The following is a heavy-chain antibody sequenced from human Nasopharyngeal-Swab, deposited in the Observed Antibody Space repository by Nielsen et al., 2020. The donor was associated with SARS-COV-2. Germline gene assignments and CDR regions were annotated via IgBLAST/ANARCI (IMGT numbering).Heavy chain of an antibody. D-gene: IGHD1-26*01. V-gene: IGHV4-59*08. CDR3: ARLGIVGATRDY. CDR1: GGSISSYY. J-gene: IGHJ4*02. Sequence: SETLSLTCTVSGGSISSYYWSWIRQPPGKGLEWIGYIYYSGSTNYNPSLKSRVTISVDTSKNQFSLKLSSVTAADTAVYYCARLGIVGATRDYWGQGTLVTVSS. CDR2: IYYSGST.